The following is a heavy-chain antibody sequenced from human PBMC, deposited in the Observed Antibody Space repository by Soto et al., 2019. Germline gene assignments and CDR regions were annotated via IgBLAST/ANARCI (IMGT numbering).Heavy chain of an antibody. V-gene: IGHV1-46*01. CDR3: ARYTNFDLTFHYYGMDV. Sequence: QVQLVQSGPEVKKPGASVKLSCKASGYTFTNFYIHWVRQAPGQGLEWMGIINPNTGSTSNTQKFRSRITVTRDTSKSTVYMELSGLSSEDTAVYYCARYTNFDLTFHYYGMDVWGQGTTVTVSS. CDR2: INPNTGST. J-gene: IGHJ6*02. D-gene: IGHD1-1*01. CDR1: GYTFTNFY.